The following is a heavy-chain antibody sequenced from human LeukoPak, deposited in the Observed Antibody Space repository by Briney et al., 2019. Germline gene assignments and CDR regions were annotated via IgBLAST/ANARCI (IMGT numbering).Heavy chain of an antibody. CDR2: IYYSGST. J-gene: IGHJ4*02. CDR3: ARHVLGSFDY. Sequence: SETLSLTCTVSGGSISSSSYYWGWIRQPPGKGLEWIGSIYYSGSTYYNPSLKSRVTISVDTSKNQFSLKLSSVTAADTAVYYCARHVLGSFDYWGQGTLVTVSS. D-gene: IGHD2-8*01. V-gene: IGHV4-39*01. CDR1: GGSISSSSYY.